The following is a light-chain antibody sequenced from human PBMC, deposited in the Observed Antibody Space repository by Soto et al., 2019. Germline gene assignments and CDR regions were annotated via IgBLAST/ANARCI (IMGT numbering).Light chain of an antibody. V-gene: IGKV3-20*01. CDR1: QSVSSNF. J-gene: IGKJ1*01. CDR3: QQYGSSPT. Sequence: EIVLTQSPGTLSLSPGERATLSCRASQSVSSNFVAWYQHKPGQAPRLLIYDTSSRASDIPDRFSGSGSGTDFTLTISRLEPEDFAVYFCQQYGSSPTLGQGTKVDIK. CDR2: DTS.